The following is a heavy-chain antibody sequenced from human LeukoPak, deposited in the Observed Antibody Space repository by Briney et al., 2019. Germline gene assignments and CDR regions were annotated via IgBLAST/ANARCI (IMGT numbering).Heavy chain of an antibody. V-gene: IGHV4-30-2*01. CDR2: IYHSGST. J-gene: IGHJ2*01. CDR1: GGSISSGGYS. CDR3: ARGDNYVFDV. D-gene: IGHD5-24*01. Sequence: SETLSLTCAVSGGSISSGGYSWSWIRQPPGKGLEWIGYIYHSGSTYYNPSLKSRVTISVDRSTNQLSLRLRSVTAADTAMYYCARGDNYVFDVWGRGTLVSVSS.